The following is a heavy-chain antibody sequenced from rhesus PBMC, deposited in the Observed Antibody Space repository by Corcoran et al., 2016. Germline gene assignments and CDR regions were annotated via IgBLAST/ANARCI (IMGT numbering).Heavy chain of an antibody. Sequence: QVQLQESGPGLVKPSETLSLTCAVSGYSISSGYGWSWIRQPPGKGLEWIGYIGGSSGSTNYNPSLKSRVPISKDTSKNQFCMKLSSVTAADTAVYYCARSWGYHFDYWGQGVLVTVSS. V-gene: IGHV4-127*01. D-gene: IGHD5-42*01. CDR1: GYSISSGYG. CDR2: IGGSSGST. CDR3: ARSWGYHFDY. J-gene: IGHJ4*01.